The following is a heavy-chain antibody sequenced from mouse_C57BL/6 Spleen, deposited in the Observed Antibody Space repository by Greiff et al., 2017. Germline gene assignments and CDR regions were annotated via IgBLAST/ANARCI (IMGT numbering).Heavy chain of an antibody. Sequence: VQLQQPGAELVKPGASVKLSCKASGYTFTSYWMHWVKQRPGRGLEWIGRLDPNSGGNKYNEKFKSKATLTVDKHSSTAYMQLSSLTSEDSAVDYGARSQLPDYAMDYWGQGTSVTVSS. CDR2: LDPNSGGN. CDR1: GYTFTSYW. CDR3: ARSQLPDYAMDY. J-gene: IGHJ4*01. D-gene: IGHD4-1*02. V-gene: IGHV1-72*01.